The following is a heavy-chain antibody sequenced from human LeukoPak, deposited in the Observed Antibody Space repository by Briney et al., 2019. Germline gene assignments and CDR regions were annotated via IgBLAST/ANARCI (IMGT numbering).Heavy chain of an antibody. CDR1: GGSFSGYY. J-gene: IGHJ5*02. Sequence: SETLSLTCAVYGGSFSGYYWSWIRQPPGKGLEWIGEIYHSGSTNYNPSLKSRVTISVDKSKNQFSLKLSSVTAADTAVYYCARDRSQTPDIRFVPYSSSWYGEFDPWGQGTLVTVSS. V-gene: IGHV4-34*01. CDR3: ARDRSQTPDIRFVPYSSSWYGEFDP. CDR2: IYHSGST. D-gene: IGHD6-13*01.